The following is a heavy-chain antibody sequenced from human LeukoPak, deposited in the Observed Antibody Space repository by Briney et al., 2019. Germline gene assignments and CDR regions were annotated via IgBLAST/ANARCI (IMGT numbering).Heavy chain of an antibody. CDR2: IYYSGST. V-gene: IGHV4-61*08. J-gene: IGHJ6*02. D-gene: IGHD3-16*01. CDR1: GGSISSGGYY. CDR3: ARDLVWGVTPYYYGMDV. Sequence: TSQTLSLTCTVSGGSISSGGYYWSWIRQPPGKGLEWIGYIYYSGSTNYNPSLKSRVTISVDTSKNQFSLKLSSVTAADTAVYYCARDLVWGVTPYYYGMDVWGQGTTVTVSS.